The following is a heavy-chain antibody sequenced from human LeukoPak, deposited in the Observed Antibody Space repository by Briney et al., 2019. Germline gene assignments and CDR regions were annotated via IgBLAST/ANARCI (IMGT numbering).Heavy chain of an antibody. D-gene: IGHD4-17*01. CDR3: ARADNYGDSCDY. CDR1: GGTFSSYA. Sequence: ASVKVSCKASGGTFSSYAISWVRQAPGPGLEWMGGIIPIFGTANYAQKFQGRVTITADESTSTAYMELSSLRSKDTAVYYCARADNYGDSCDYWGQGTLVTVSS. CDR2: IIPIFGTA. J-gene: IGHJ4*02. V-gene: IGHV1-69*13.